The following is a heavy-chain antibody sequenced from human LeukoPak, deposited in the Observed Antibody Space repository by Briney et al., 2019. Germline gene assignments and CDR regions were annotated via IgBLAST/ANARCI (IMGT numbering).Heavy chain of an antibody. CDR1: GGSISSGSYY. J-gene: IGHJ4*02. D-gene: IGHD2-2*02. CDR3: AKGESYCSSTSCYTIHDY. V-gene: IGHV4-61*02. CDR2: IYTSGST. Sequence: SETLSLTCTVSGGSISSGSYYWSWLRQPAGKGLEWIGRIYTSGSTNYNPSLKSRVTISVDTSKNQFSLKLSSVTAADTAVYYCAKGESYCSSTSCYTIHDYWGQGTLVTVSS.